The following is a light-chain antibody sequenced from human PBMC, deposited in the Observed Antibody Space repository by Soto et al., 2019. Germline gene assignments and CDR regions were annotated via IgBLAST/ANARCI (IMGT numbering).Light chain of an antibody. J-gene: IGKJ5*01. CDR1: ESVSRN. CDR3: QQYNSWPPTT. Sequence: EVVMTQSPATLSVSPGERATLSCRASESVSRNLAWYQQKPGQAPRLLIYDASTRATGIPDRFSGGGSGTEFTLTISSLQSEDFVVYYCQQYNSWPPTTFGQGTRLEI. CDR2: DAS. V-gene: IGKV3-15*01.